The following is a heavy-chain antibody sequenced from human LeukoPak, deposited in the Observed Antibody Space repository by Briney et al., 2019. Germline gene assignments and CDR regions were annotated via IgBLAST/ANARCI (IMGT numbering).Heavy chain of an antibody. Sequence: GGSLRLSCAASGFSFSSYEMNWVRQAPGKGLEWVAVIWYDGSNKYYADSVKGRFTISRDNSKNTLYLQMNSLRAEDTAVYYCARPPSRAVYYFDYWGQGTLVTVSS. CDR2: IWYDGSNK. D-gene: IGHD6-13*01. J-gene: IGHJ4*02. CDR1: GFSFSSYE. V-gene: IGHV3-33*08. CDR3: ARPPSRAVYYFDY.